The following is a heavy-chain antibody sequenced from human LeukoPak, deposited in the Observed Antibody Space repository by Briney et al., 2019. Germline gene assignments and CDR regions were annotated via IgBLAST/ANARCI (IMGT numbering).Heavy chain of an antibody. D-gene: IGHD2-15*01. CDR2: IYTSGST. V-gene: IGHV4-61*02. CDR3: ARDKGSGGYDY. CDR1: GGSISSGSYY. J-gene: IGHJ4*02. Sequence: PSQTLSLTCTVSGGSISSGSYYWSWIRQPAGKGLEWIGRIYTSGSTNYNPSLKSRVTISVDTSKNQFSLKLSSVTAADTAVYYCARDKGSGGYDYWGQGTLVTVSS.